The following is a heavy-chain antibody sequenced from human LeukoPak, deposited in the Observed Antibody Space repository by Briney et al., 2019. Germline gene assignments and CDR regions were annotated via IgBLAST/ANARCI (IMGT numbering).Heavy chain of an antibody. CDR2: ISGSGGST. CDR3: AKDRYYDYVWGSYRYTCDY. V-gene: IGHV3-23*01. J-gene: IGHJ4*02. D-gene: IGHD3-16*02. Sequence: SGGSLRLSCAASGFTFSSYAMSWVRQAPGKGLEWVSAISGSGGSTYYADSVKGRFTISRDNSKNTLYLQMNSLRAEDTAVYYCAKDRYYDYVWGSYRYTCDYWGQGTLVTVSS. CDR1: GFTFSSYA.